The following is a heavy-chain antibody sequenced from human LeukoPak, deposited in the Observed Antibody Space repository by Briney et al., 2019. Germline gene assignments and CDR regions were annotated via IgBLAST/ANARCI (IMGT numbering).Heavy chain of an antibody. CDR2: ISAYNSNA. CDR1: GYTLTELS. V-gene: IGHV1-18*01. D-gene: IGHD3-22*01. Sequence: ASVKVSCKVSGYTLTELSMHWVRQAPGQGLEWMGWISAYNSNAHYAQKLQGRVTMTTDTSTSTAYMELRSLRSDDSAVYYCARGFPPRRYYDSSGYYSYYFDYWGQGTLVTVSS. J-gene: IGHJ4*02. CDR3: ARGFPPRRYYDSSGYYSYYFDY.